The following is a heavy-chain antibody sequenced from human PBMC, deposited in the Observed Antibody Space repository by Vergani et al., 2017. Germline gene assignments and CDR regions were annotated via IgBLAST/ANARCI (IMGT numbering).Heavy chain of an antibody. Sequence: QMQLQESGPGLVKASETLSLTCTVSGDSIISRSYYWGWIRQPPGKGLEWIGSIYNSGNGDSSSSLKSRVTIYADTSKNQFSLRLTSVTAADTAVYYCASGKYYSDSTSHFRGRYFDGWVRGTLVTVPS. CDR1: GDSIISRSYY. J-gene: IGHJ2*01. V-gene: IGHV4-39*01. CDR3: ASGKYYSDSTSHFRGRYFDG. D-gene: IGHD3-16*01. CDR2: IYNSGNG.